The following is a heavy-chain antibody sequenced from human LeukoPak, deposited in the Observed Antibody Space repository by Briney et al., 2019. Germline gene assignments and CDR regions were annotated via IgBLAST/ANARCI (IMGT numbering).Heavy chain of an antibody. D-gene: IGHD4-11*01. J-gene: IGHJ5*02. Sequence: PSETLSLTCAVYGGSFSGYYWSWIRQPPGKGLEWIGEINHSGSTNYNPSLKSRVTISVDTSKNQFSLKLSSVTAADTAVYYCARGMTRGDWFDPWGQGTLVTVSS. V-gene: IGHV4-34*01. CDR1: GGSFSGYY. CDR3: ARGMTRGDWFDP. CDR2: INHSGST.